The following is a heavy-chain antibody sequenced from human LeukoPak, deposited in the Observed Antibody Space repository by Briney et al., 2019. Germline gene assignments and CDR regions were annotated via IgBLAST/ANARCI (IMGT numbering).Heavy chain of an antibody. CDR3: ARHFAYSSSSYLDY. D-gene: IGHD6-6*01. Sequence: SETLSLTCSVSGGSVSNYYWSWIRQPPGMGLEWIGYVYYTGSTNYNPSLKSRVTMFEDKSKNQFSLRLYSVTVADTAVYYCARHFAYSSSSYLDYWGQGSLVTVSS. CDR2: VYYTGST. V-gene: IGHV4-59*08. CDR1: GGSVSNYY. J-gene: IGHJ4*02.